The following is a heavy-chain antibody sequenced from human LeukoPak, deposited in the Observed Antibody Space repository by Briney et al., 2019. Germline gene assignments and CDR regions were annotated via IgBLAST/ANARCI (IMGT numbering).Heavy chain of an antibody. CDR1: GFTFSSYSSYA. J-gene: IGHJ4*02. D-gene: IGHD1-26*01. Sequence: QAGGSLRLSCAASGFTFSSYSSYAMSWVRQAAVKGLEWVSSISGSGADTYYADSVKGRFTISRDNSKNTVYLQMNSLRAEHTAVYYCAKLSWREILSDDFDYWGQGTQVTVSS. CDR2: ISGSGADT. V-gene: IGHV3-23*01. CDR3: AKLSWREILSDDFDY.